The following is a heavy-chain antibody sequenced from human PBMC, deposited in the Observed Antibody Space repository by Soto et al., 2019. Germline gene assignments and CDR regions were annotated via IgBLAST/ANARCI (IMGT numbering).Heavy chain of an antibody. J-gene: IGHJ6*02. D-gene: IGHD2-15*01. CDR3: AREGCSGGSCHRDYYYYGMDV. CDR2: IYYSGST. V-gene: IGHV4-59*01. CDR1: GGSISSYY. Sequence: SETLSLTCTVSGGSISSYYWSWIRQPPGKGLELIGYIYYSGSTNYNPSLKSRVTITADKSTSTAYMELRSLRSEDTAVYYCAREGCSGGSCHRDYYYYGMDVWGQGTTVTVSS.